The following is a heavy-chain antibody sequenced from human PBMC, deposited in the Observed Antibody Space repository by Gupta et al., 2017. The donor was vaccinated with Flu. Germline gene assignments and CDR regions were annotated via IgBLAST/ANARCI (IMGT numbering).Heavy chain of an antibody. Sequence: WVSVISGSAFSTYYADSVKGRFTISRDNSKNTLYLQMNGLRAEDTAVYYCAKRFTSNGGSTTSSSRSDAFDIWGQGTMVTVSS. V-gene: IGHV3-23*01. CDR3: AKRFTSNGGSTTSSSRSDAFDI. J-gene: IGHJ3*02. D-gene: IGHD2-2*01. CDR2: ISGSAFST.